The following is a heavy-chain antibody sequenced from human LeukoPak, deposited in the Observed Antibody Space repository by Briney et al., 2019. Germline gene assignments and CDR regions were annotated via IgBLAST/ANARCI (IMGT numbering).Heavy chain of an antibody. CDR2: ISGSGDST. J-gene: IGHJ4*02. V-gene: IGHV3-23*01. D-gene: IGHD3-3*01. CDR1: GFTYKNYV. CDR3: AKCSTDFWSGSFA. Sequence: HSGGSLRLSCAASGFTYKNYVMNWVRQAPGKGLEWVSSISGSGDSTKYADSVKGRFTISRDNSESTLYLQMDSLRAEDTAIYYCAKCSTDFWSGSFAWGQGTLVTVST.